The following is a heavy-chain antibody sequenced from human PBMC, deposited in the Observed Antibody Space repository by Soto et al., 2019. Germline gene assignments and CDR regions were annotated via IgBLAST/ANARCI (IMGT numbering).Heavy chain of an antibody. CDR1: GFSLSTSGVG. J-gene: IGHJ4*02. V-gene: IGHV2-5*01. CDR2: IYWNDDK. CDR3: AHSSSGYSYVLPPYYFDY. Sequence: SGPTLVNPTQPLTLTCTFSGFSLSTSGVGVGWIRQPPGKALEWLALIYWNDDKRYSPSLKSRLTITKDTSKNQVVLTMTNMDPVDTATYYCAHSSSGYSYVLPPYYFDYWGQGTLVTVSS. D-gene: IGHD5-18*01.